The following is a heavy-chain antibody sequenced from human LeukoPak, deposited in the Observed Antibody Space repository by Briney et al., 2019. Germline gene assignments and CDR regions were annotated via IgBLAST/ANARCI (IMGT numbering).Heavy chain of an antibody. V-gene: IGHV3-23*01. Sequence: PGGSLRLSCAASGFTFSSYAMSWVRQAPGKGLEWVSAISGSGGSTYYADSVKGRFTISRDNSKNTLYLQMNGLRAEDTAVYYCARDESYSSDYWGQGTLVTVSS. D-gene: IGHD3-22*01. CDR3: ARDESYSSDY. J-gene: IGHJ4*02. CDR2: ISGSGGST. CDR1: GFTFSSYA.